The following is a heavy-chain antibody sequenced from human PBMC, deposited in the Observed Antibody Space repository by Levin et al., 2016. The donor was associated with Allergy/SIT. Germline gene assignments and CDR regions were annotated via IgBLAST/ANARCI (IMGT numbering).Heavy chain of an antibody. V-gene: IGHV3-7*03. CDR2: IKQDGSEK. J-gene: IGHJ5*02. D-gene: IGHD5-18*01. CDR3: ARVPLKAMAPNNWFDP. Sequence: GGSLRLSCAASGFTFSSYWMSWVRQAPGKGLEWVANIKQDGSEKYYVDSVKGRFTISRDNAKNSLYLQMNSLRAEDTAVYYCARVPLKAMAPNNWFDPWGQGTLVTVSS. CDR1: GFTFSSYW.